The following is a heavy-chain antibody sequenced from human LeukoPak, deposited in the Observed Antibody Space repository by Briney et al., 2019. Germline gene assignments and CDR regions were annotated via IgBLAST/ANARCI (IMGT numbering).Heavy chain of an antibody. CDR1: GGTFSSYA. CDR3: ARARERWLQSDYFDY. CDR2: SIPIFCTA. Sequence: SVKVSCKASGGTFSSYAISWVRQAPGQGLEWMGGSIPIFCTANYAQKFQGRVTITADESTSTAYMELSSLRSEDTAVYYCARARERWLQSDYFDYWGQGTLVTVSS. D-gene: IGHD5-24*01. V-gene: IGHV1-69*13. J-gene: IGHJ4*02.